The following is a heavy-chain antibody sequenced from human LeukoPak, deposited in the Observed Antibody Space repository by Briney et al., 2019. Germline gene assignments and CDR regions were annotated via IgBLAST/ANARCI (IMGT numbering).Heavy chain of an antibody. V-gene: IGHV1-2*06. D-gene: IGHD3-3*01. CDR3: ASAEYYDFWSGYYPID. J-gene: IGHJ4*02. CDR1: GYTFTGYY. Sequence: ASVKVSCKASGYTFTGYYMDWVRQAPGQGPEWMGRINPNSGGTNYAQKFQGRVTMTRDTSISTAYMELSRLRSDDTAVYYCASAEYYDFWSGYYPIDWGQGTLVTVSS. CDR2: INPNSGGT.